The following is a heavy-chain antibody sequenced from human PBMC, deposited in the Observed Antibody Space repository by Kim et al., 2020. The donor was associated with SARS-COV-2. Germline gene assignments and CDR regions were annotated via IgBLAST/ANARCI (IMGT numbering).Heavy chain of an antibody. CDR1: GFTFSSYG. V-gene: IGHV3-30*18. Sequence: GGSLRLSCAASGFTFSSYGMHWVRQAPGKGLEWVAVISYDGSNKYYADSVKGRFTISRDNSKNTLYLQMNSLRAEDTAVYYCAKDLSWIQSFDYWGQGTL. CDR2: ISYDGSNK. CDR3: AKDLSWIQSFDY. D-gene: IGHD5-18*01. J-gene: IGHJ4*02.